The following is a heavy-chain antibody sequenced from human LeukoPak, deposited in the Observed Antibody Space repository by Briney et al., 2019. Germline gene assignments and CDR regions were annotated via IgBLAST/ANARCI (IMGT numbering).Heavy chain of an antibody. J-gene: IGHJ3*02. CDR1: GGTFSSYA. D-gene: IGHD3-10*01. V-gene: IGHV1-69*01. Sequence: GASVKVSCKASGGTFSSYAISWVRQAPGQGLEWMGGIIPIFGTANYAQKFQGRVTITADESTSTAYMELSSLRSEDTAVYYCARDRGGRERWAFDIWGQGTMVTVSS. CDR2: IIPIFGTA. CDR3: ARDRGGRERWAFDI.